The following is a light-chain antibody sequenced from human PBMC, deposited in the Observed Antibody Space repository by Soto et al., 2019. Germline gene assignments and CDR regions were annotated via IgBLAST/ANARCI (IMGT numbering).Light chain of an antibody. CDR1: QSVNSN. V-gene: IGKV3-15*01. CDR2: GAS. J-gene: IGKJ1*01. CDR3: QQYNYWPRT. Sequence: EIVMTQSPATLSVSPGERATLSCRASQSVNSNLAWYQQKPGQAPRLLVYGASTRATGIPARFSGSGSGTEFTLTISSLQSEDFAVYYCQQYNYWPRTFGQGTKWIS.